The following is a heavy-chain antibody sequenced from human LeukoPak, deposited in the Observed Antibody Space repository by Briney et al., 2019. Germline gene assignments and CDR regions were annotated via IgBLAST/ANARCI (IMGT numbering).Heavy chain of an antibody. J-gene: IGHJ4*02. V-gene: IGHV3-66*01. CDR1: GGSFSGYY. Sequence: ETLSLTCAVYGGSFSGYYWSWVRQAPGKGLEWVSVIYSGGSTYYADSVKGRYTISRDNSKNTLYLQMNSLRAEDTAVYYCAREDRDYADTSGYFDYWGQGTLVTVSS. CDR2: IYSGGST. CDR3: AREDRDYADTSGYFDY. D-gene: IGHD3-22*01.